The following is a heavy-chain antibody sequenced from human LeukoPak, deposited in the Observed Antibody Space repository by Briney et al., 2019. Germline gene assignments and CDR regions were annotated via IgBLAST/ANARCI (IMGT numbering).Heavy chain of an antibody. D-gene: IGHD1-26*01. CDR1: GFTFGSYW. V-gene: IGHV3-7*01. CDR2: IKQDGSEK. CDR3: ARLRGSYSSDY. Sequence: GGSLRLSCAASGFTFGSYWMSWVRQAPGKGLEWVANIKQDGSEKYYVDSVKGRLTISRDNAMNSLYLQMNSLRAEDTAVYYCARLRGSYSSDYWGQGTLVTVSS. J-gene: IGHJ4*02.